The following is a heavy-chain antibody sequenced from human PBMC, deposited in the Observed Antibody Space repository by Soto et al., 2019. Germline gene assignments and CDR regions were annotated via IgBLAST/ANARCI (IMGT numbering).Heavy chain of an antibody. CDR3: ARDRGGNYYYRRSGYFYPAMDTDY. CDR1: QYAFSEYF. D-gene: IGHD3-22*01. CDR2: INPNNGAT. J-gene: IGHJ4*03. Sequence: ASVKVSRKASQYAFSEYFLHWVRQAPGQGLEWMGWINPNNGATNYTQKFQGRVTMTRDTSISTAYMELGKLRSDDTAVYYCARDRGGNYYYRRSGYFYPAMDTDYWGQGALVTVSS. V-gene: IGHV1-2*02.